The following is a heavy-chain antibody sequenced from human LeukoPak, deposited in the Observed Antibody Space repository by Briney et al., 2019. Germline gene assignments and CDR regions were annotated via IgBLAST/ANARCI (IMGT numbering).Heavy chain of an antibody. D-gene: IGHD3-10*01. CDR1: GFTFSSYW. Sequence: GGSLRLSCAASGFTFSSYWMSWFRQAPGKGLEWVANIKQDGSEKYYVDSVKGRFTISRDNAKNSLYLQMNSLRAEDTAVYYCASHDYYGSGSYSQSYWGQGTLVTVSS. J-gene: IGHJ4*02. V-gene: IGHV3-7*01. CDR2: IKQDGSEK. CDR3: ASHDYYGSGSYSQSY.